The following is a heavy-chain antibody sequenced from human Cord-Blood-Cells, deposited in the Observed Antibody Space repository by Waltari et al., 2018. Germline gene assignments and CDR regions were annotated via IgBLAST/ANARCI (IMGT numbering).Heavy chain of an antibody. CDR2: INHSGST. D-gene: IGHD3-3*01. Sequence: QVQLQQWGAGLLKPSETLSLTCAVYGGSFSGYYWSWIRQPPGKGLEWIGEINHSGSTNYNPSLKSRVTISVDTSKNQFSLKLSSVTAADTAVYYCARGSDYDFWSGYYGDYYYGMDVWAKGPRSPSP. CDR1: GGSFSGYY. CDR3: ARGSDYDFWSGYYGDYYYGMDV. J-gene: IGHJ6*02. V-gene: IGHV4-34*01.